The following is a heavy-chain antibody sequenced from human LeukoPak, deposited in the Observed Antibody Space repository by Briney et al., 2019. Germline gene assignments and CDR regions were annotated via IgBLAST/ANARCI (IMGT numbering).Heavy chain of an antibody. CDR1: GGTFSSYA. Sequence: ASVKVSCKASGGTFSSYAISWVRQAPGQGLEWMGRIIPILGIANYAQKFQGRVTMTRNTSISTAYMELSSLRSEDTAVYYCARGWAHRNTAMPYWGQGTLVTVSS. CDR3: ARGWAHRNTAMPY. V-gene: IGHV1-69*04. J-gene: IGHJ4*02. CDR2: IIPILGIA. D-gene: IGHD5-18*01.